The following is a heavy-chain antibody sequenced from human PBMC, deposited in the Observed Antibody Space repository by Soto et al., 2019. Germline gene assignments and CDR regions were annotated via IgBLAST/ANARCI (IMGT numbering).Heavy chain of an antibody. CDR2: INHSGST. V-gene: IGHV4-34*01. Sequence: SETLSLTCAFYVVSFSGYYWSCIRHPPGKWLEWIGEINHSGSTNYNPSLKSRVTISVDTSKNQFSLKLSSVTAADTAVYYCARGYCTNGVCYAVFEYWGQGTLVIVSS. CDR3: ARGYCTNGVCYAVFEY. CDR1: VVSFSGYY. J-gene: IGHJ4*02. D-gene: IGHD2-8*01.